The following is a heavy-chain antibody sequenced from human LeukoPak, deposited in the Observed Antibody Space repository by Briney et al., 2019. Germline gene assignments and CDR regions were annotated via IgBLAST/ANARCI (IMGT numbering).Heavy chain of an antibody. J-gene: IGHJ3*02. V-gene: IGHV1-2*02. Sequence: GASVKVSCKASGYTFTGYYMHWVRQAPGQGLEWMGWINPNSGGTNYAQKFQGRVTMTRDMSISTAYMELSRLRSDDTAVYYCARTSGGVPYAFDIWGQGTMVTVSS. CDR3: ARTSGGVPYAFDI. D-gene: IGHD2-15*01. CDR2: INPNSGGT. CDR1: GYTFTGYY.